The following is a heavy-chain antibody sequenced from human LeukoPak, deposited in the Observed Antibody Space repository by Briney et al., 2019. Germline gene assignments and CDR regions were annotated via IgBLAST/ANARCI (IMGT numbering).Heavy chain of an antibody. D-gene: IGHD4-17*01. CDR3: ARGYGDYDV. CDR2: INSDGSST. V-gene: IGHV3-74*01. Sequence: PGGSLRLSCAASGFTFNTYWMHWVRQAPGKGLVWVSRINSDGSSTAYADSVKGRFTISRDNAKNTLYLQMNSLRVEDTAVYYCARGYGDYDVWGQGTSVTVSS. CDR1: GFTFNTYW. J-gene: IGHJ6*02.